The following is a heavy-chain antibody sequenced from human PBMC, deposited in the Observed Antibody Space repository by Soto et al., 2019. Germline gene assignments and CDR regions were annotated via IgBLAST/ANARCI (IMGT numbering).Heavy chain of an antibody. J-gene: IGHJ3*02. CDR1: GFTVSSNS. D-gene: IGHD2-21*02. CDR3: AKHPGGDCYSDAFDI. V-gene: IGHV3-66*04. CDR2: IYSGART. Sequence: GGSLRLSCAASGFTVSSNSMSWVRQAPGKGLEWVSVIYSGARTYSADSVKGRFTISRDNSKNTLYLQMNSLRAEDTAVYYCAKHPGGDCYSDAFDIWGQGTMVTVSS.